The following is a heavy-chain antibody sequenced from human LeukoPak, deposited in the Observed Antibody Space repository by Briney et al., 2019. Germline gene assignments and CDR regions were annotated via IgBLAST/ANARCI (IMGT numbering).Heavy chain of an antibody. Sequence: GGSLRLSCAASGFTFSSYGMHWVRQAPGKGLEWVAVISYDGSNKYYADSVKGRFTISRDNSKNTLYLQMNSLRAEDTAVYYCAKDSYYYDSSGYSGGQGTLVTVSS. D-gene: IGHD3-22*01. CDR2: ISYDGSNK. J-gene: IGHJ4*02. V-gene: IGHV3-30*18. CDR1: GFTFSSYG. CDR3: AKDSYYYDSSGYS.